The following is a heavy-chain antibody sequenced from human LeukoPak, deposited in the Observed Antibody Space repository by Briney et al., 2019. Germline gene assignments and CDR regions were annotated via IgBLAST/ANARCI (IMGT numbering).Heavy chain of an antibody. Sequence: SETLSLTCTVSGGSISSYYWSWIRQPPGKGLEWIGYIYYSGSTNYNPSLKSRVTISVDTSKNHFSLKLSSVTAADTAVYYCARARKQQLYFDAFDIWGQGTMVTVSS. CDR1: GGSISSYY. CDR2: IYYSGST. CDR3: ARARKQQLYFDAFDI. V-gene: IGHV4-59*08. J-gene: IGHJ3*02. D-gene: IGHD6-13*01.